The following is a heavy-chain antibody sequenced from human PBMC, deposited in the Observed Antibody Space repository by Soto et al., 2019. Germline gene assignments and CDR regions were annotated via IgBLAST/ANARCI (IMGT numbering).Heavy chain of an antibody. Sequence: PGGSLRLSCATSGFTFSSFTMNWVRQAPGKGLEWVSSISSTTNYIYYGDSMKGRFTISRDNAKNSLYLEMNSLRAEDTAVYYCAKDRERIVVGGWFDYWGQGTLVTVSS. V-gene: IGHV3-21*06. CDR1: GFTFSSFT. CDR3: AKDRERIVVGGWFDY. CDR2: ISSTTNYI. D-gene: IGHD3-22*01. J-gene: IGHJ4*02.